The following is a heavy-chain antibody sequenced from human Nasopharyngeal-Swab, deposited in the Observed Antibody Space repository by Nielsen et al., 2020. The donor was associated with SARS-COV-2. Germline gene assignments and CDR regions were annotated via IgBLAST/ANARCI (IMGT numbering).Heavy chain of an antibody. CDR3: ARESGRVGSYFYYYYYMDV. J-gene: IGHJ6*03. V-gene: IGHV4-31*02. Sequence: WIRQPPGKGLEWIGYIYYSGSTYYNPSLESRVTISVDTSKNQFSLKLSSVTAADTAVYYCARESGRVGSYFYYYYYMDVWGKGTTVTVSS. CDR2: IYYSGST. D-gene: IGHD3-10*01.